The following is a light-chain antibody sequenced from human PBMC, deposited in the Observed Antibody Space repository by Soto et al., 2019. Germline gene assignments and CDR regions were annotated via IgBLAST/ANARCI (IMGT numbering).Light chain of an antibody. V-gene: IGLV3-21*02. J-gene: IGLJ2*01. Sequence: SYELTQPPSMSVAPGQTARITCGGTNIGSKSVHWYQRKSGQAPVLVVYDDSDRPSGIPERFSGSNSGNTATLIISRVEGGDETDYYCQVWDTSSDPLVVFGGGTKVTVL. CDR3: QVWDTSSDPLVV. CDR2: DDS. CDR1: NIGSKS.